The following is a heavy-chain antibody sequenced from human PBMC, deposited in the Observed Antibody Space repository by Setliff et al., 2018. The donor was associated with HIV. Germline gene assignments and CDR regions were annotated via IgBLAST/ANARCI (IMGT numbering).Heavy chain of an antibody. J-gene: IGHJ4*02. D-gene: IGHD3-22*01. CDR3: ARPNYYDSSGSFDY. V-gene: IGHV3-74*01. CDR2: ISTDGGTI. Sequence: HPGGSLRLSCAASGFTFRNYWMHWVRQAPGKGLVWLSRISTDGGTIYYADSVKGRFTISRDNAKNSLYLQMNSLRAEDTAVYYCARPNYYDSSGSFDYWGQGTLVTVSS. CDR1: GFTFRNYW.